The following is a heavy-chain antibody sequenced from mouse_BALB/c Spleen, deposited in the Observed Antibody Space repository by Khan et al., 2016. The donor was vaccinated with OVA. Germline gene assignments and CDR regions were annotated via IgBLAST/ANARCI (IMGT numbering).Heavy chain of an antibody. CDR3: ARPTYLSNTLAH. J-gene: IGHJ4*01. D-gene: IGHD2-10*01. CDR2: INTYTGEP. CDR1: GYTFTNYG. Sequence: QIQLVQSGPELKKPGETVKISCKASGYTFTNYGMNWVKQSPGKALKWMGWINTYTGEPTYADDFKGRFAFSLETSASTAYLQLNNLKTEDTATYVYARPTYLSNTLAHGGQGTSVTVSS. V-gene: IGHV9-3-1*01.